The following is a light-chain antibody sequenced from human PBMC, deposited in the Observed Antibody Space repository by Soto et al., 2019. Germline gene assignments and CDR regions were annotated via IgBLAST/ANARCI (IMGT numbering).Light chain of an antibody. CDR1: SIDVGNYNL. CDR2: EGS. V-gene: IGLV2-23*01. CDR3: CSYTGSSTFV. J-gene: IGLJ1*01. Sequence: QSVLTQPASVSGSPGQSITISCTGTSIDVGNYNLVSWYQQHPGKAPKLMIYEGSKRPSGVSNRCSGSKSGNTASLTISGLQAEDEADYYCCSYTGSSTFVFGTGTKLTVL.